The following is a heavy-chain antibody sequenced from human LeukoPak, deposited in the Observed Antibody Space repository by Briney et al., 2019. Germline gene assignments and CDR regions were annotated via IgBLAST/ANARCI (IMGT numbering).Heavy chain of an antibody. J-gene: IGHJ4*02. V-gene: IGHV1-2*02. CDR3: ARDGDIVVVVAAANFDY. CDR1: GYTFTGYY. CDR2: INPNSGGT. Sequence: ASVKVSCKASGYTFTGYYMHWVRQAPGQGLEWMGWINPNSGGTNYAQKFQGRVTMTRDTSISTAYMELSRLRSDDTAVYYCARDGDIVVVVAAANFDYWGQGTLVTVSS. D-gene: IGHD2-15*01.